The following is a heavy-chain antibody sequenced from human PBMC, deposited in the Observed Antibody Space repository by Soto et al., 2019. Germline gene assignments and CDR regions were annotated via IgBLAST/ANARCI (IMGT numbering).Heavy chain of an antibody. CDR1: GASFTVYY. CDR3: ARDRYSSSPDAFDI. V-gene: IGHV4-34*01. J-gene: IGHJ3*02. Sequence: SETLSPTCAVYGASFTVYYWGWIRQPRGKGLEWIGEINHSGSTNNNPYLKSRITTSVDTSKTQFSLKLSSMTAADAAVYYCARDRYSSSPDAFDIWGQGTMVTLSS. D-gene: IGHD6-13*01. CDR2: INHSGST.